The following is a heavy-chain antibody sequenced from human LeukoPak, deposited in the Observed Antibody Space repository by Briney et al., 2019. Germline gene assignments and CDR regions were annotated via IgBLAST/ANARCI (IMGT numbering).Heavy chain of an antibody. D-gene: IGHD5-12*01. CDR3: ARDVQVATIYPLDY. CDR2: ISSSSSYI. V-gene: IGHV3-21*01. J-gene: IGHJ4*02. CDR1: GFTFSSYS. Sequence: GGSLRLSCAASGFTFSSYSMNWVRQAPGKGLEWVSSISSSSSYIYYADSVKGRFTISRDNAKNSLYLQMNSLRAEDTAVYYCARDVQVATIYPLDYWGQGTLVIVSS.